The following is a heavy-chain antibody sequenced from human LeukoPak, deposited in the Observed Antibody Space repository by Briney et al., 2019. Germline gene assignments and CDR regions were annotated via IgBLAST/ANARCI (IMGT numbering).Heavy chain of an antibody. CDR2: IYYSGST. CDR1: GGSISSSSYY. Sequence: PSESLCLTCTVSGGSISSSSYYWGWIRQPPGTGLEWIGSIYYSGSTYYNPSLKSRVTISVDTSKNQFSLKLSSVTAADTAVYYCARDGIGSSGWGYYMDVWGKGTTVTVSS. D-gene: IGHD6-19*01. J-gene: IGHJ6*03. V-gene: IGHV4-39*07. CDR3: ARDGIGSSGWGYYMDV.